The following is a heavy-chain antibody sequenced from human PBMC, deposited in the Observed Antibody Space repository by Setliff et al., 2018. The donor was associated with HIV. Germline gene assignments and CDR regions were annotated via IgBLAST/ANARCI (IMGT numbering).Heavy chain of an antibody. CDR3: AKSALLWFGTSNWFDS. CDR2: INWNGGST. J-gene: IGHJ5*01. V-gene: IGHV3-20*01. D-gene: IGHD3-10*01. Sequence: ETLSLSCAASGFTFDDYGMSWVRQAPGKGLEWVSGINWNGGSTYYADSVKGRFTVSRDNSRSTLYLQMNNLRAEDTAVYHCAKSALLWFGTSNWFDSWGQGTLVTVSS. CDR1: GFTFDDYG.